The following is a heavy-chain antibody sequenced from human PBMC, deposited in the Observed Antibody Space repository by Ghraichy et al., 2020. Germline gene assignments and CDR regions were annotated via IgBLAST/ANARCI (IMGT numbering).Heavy chain of an antibody. V-gene: IGHV4/OR15-8*02. Sequence: SETLSLTCTASGGSISSSNWWSWVRQPPGKGLEWIGEIYHSGDTNYNPSLKSRVTVSMDKSKDQFSLILNSVTAADTAVYYCASRRVGYFDNWGQATLVTVSS. J-gene: IGHJ4*01. D-gene: IGHD1-14*01. CDR3: ASRRVGYFDN. CDR2: IYHSGDT. CDR1: GGSISSSNW.